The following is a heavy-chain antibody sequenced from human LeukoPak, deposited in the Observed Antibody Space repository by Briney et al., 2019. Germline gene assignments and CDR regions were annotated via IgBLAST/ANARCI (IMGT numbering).Heavy chain of an antibody. V-gene: IGHV4-59*01. CDR1: GGSISSYY. Sequence: SETLSLTCTVSGGSISSYYWSWIRQPPGKGLEWMGYIYYSGSTNYNPSLKSRVTISVDTSKNQFSLKLSSVTAADTAVYYCARGTGVDFDYWGQGTLVTVSS. CDR2: IYYSGST. D-gene: IGHD1-1*01. J-gene: IGHJ4*02. CDR3: ARGTGVDFDY.